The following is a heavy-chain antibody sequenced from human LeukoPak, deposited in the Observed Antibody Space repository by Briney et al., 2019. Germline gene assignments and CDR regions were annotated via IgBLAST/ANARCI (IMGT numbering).Heavy chain of an antibody. CDR3: ARGMAATFLYYYYYYMDV. V-gene: IGHV4-59*01. D-gene: IGHD2-15*01. CDR1: GGSFSGYY. CDR2: IYDSGST. Sequence: SETLSLTCAVYGGSFSGYYWSWIRQPPGKGLEWIGYIYDSGSTNYNPSLKSRVTISVDRSKNQFSLKLSSVTAADTAVYYCARGMAATFLYYYYYYMDVWGKGTTVTVSS. J-gene: IGHJ6*03.